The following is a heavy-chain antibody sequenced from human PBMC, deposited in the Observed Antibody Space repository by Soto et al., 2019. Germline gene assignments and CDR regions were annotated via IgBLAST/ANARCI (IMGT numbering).Heavy chain of an antibody. J-gene: IGHJ6*02. V-gene: IGHV3-30-3*01. Sequence: QVQLVESGGGGVQPGRSLRLSCAASGFTFSTYAIHWVRQAPGKGLEWVAVISYDGANKYYADSVRGRFTISRDNSKNTLFLQMSSLRAEDTAVYYCAKDGGGYNYGYVMLDKYYYGMDVWGQGTTVTVSS. D-gene: IGHD5-18*01. CDR3: AKDGGGYNYGYVMLDKYYYGMDV. CDR1: GFTFSTYA. CDR2: ISYDGANK.